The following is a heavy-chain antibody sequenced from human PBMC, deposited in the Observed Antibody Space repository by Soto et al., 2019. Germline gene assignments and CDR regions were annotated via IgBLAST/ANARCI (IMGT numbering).Heavy chain of an antibody. CDR1: GFTFSDYA. V-gene: IGHV3-48*02. CDR2: ISGRAGDI. D-gene: IGHD1-20*01. Sequence: EVQLVESGGGLVQPGGSLRLSCVVSGFTFSDYAMNWVRQAPGKGVEWVSYISGRAGDIRYADSVRGRFTISRDNANNLLYLQMSSLGDDDTAVYYCVRDHNWAFDYWGQGILVTVSS. J-gene: IGHJ4*02. CDR3: VRDHNWAFDY.